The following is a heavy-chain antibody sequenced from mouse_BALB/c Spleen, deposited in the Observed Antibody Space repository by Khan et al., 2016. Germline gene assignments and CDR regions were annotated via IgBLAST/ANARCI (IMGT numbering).Heavy chain of an antibody. V-gene: IGHV4-1*02. CDR1: GFDFSRYW. CDR2: INPDSGTI. J-gene: IGHJ3*01. D-gene: IGHD1-1*01. CDR3: ARAGYYGYLVN. Sequence: EVKLLESGGGLVQPGGSLKVSCAASGFDFSRYWMSWVRQAPGKGLEWIGEINPDSGTINYPPSLKVKFIISRDNAKNTLYLQMSKVRSEDTALYYCARAGYYGYLVNWGQGTLVTVSA.